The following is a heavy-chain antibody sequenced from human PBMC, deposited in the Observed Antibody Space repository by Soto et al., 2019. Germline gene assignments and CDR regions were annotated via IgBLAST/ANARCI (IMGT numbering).Heavy chain of an antibody. Sequence: PSETLSLTCTVSGGSVSSGSYYWSWIPQPPGQGLEWIGYIYYSGSTNYNPSLKSRVTISVDTSKNQFSLKLSSVTAADTAVYYCARDSCSGGSCYSPLVAFDIWGQGTMVTVSS. CDR3: ARDSCSGGSCYSPLVAFDI. CDR2: IYYSGST. V-gene: IGHV4-61*01. J-gene: IGHJ3*02. CDR1: GGSVSSGSYY. D-gene: IGHD2-15*01.